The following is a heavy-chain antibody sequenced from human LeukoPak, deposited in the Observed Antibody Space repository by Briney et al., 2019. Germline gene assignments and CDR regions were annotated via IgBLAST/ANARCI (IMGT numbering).Heavy chain of an antibody. J-gene: IGHJ4*02. Sequence: GGSLRLSCAASGFTFSDYYMSWIRQAPGKGLEWVSYISSSGSYTNYADSVKGRFTISRDNAKNSLYLQMNSLRAEDTAVYYCASIYGSSGYSDYWGQGTLVTVSS. CDR2: ISSSGSYT. CDR1: GFTFSDYY. CDR3: ASIYGSSGYSDY. D-gene: IGHD3-22*01. V-gene: IGHV3-11*06.